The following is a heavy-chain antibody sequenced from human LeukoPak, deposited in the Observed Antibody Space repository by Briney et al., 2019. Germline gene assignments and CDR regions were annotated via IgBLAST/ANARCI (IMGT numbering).Heavy chain of an antibody. J-gene: IGHJ4*02. Sequence: PGRSLRLSCVASGFTFSDYGMLWVRQPPGKGLEWVAVISYDGRNEHYADSVKGRFTISRSNFKNTVFLQMKPLRTEEHAGYFCAKDKPIDYWGQGTLGTVSS. D-gene: IGHD1-14*01. CDR1: GFTFSDYG. V-gene: IGHV3-30*18. CDR2: ISYDGRNE. CDR3: AKDKPIDY.